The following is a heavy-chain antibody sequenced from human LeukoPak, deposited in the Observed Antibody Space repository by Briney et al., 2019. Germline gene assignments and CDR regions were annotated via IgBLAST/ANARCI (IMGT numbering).Heavy chain of an antibody. CDR2: IFYSGTT. D-gene: IGHD1-1*01. CDR3: ARDSGGPYYYYYGMDV. Sequence: SETLSLTCNVSPGSITGYYFTWIRQPPGKGLEWIGYIFYSGTTKYSPSLKSRLTISLDTSKNQVSLRLTSVPAADTAVYYCARDSGGPYYYYYGMDVWGRGTTVTVSS. J-gene: IGHJ6*02. V-gene: IGHV4-59*01. CDR1: PGSITGYY.